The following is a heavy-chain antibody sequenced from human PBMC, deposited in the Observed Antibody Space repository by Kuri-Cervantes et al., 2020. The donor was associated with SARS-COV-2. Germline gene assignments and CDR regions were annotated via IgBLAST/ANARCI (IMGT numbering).Heavy chain of an antibody. J-gene: IGHJ5*02. D-gene: IGHD4-17*01. CDR2: VNHRGST. CDR1: GESFSGYY. V-gene: IGHV4-34*01. Sequence: ESLKISCAFYGESFSGYYWNWIRQSPGKGLEWIGEVNHRGSTNYNPSLKSRVTISVDTSSKQFSLHLSSVTAADTAVYYCARDQDYGDYVEVGWFDPWGQGTLVTVSS. CDR3: ARDQDYGDYVEVGWFDP.